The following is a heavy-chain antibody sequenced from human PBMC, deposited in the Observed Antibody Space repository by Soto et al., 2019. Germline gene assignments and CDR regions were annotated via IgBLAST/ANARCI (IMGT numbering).Heavy chain of an antibody. V-gene: IGHV3-23*01. CDR2: INPSGDSI. CDR1: GYTFSRHG. D-gene: IGHD6-13*01. Sequence: GGSLRLSCVASGYTFSRHGLSWVRQAPGKELEWVSTINPSGDSIFYADSVKGRFTISRDNSKNTVYLQMNSLSVGDTAVYLCAKVDVSTAGSFDYWGQGALVTVSS. J-gene: IGHJ4*02. CDR3: AKVDVSTAGSFDY.